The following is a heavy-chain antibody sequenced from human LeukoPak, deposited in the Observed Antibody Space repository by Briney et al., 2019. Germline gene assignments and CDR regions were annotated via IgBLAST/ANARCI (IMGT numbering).Heavy chain of an antibody. CDR2: ISSSSSYI. J-gene: IGHJ6*02. V-gene: IGHV3-21*04. Sequence: GGSLRLSCAASGFTFSSYSMNWVRQAPGKGLEWVSSISSSSSYIYYADSVKGRFTISRDNAKNSLYLQMNSLRAEDTAVYYCARGQVSGYYGMDVWGQGTTVTVSS. CDR3: ARGQVSGYYGMDV. CDR1: GFTFSSYS.